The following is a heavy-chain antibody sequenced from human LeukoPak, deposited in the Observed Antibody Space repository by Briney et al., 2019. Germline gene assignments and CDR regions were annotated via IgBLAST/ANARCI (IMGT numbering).Heavy chain of an antibody. D-gene: IGHD3-10*01. CDR1: GGTFSSYA. CDR3: ARPPLGLELGGE. V-gene: IGHV1-69*05. CDR2: IIPIFGTA. Sequence: SVKVSCKASGGTFSSYAISWVRQAPGQGLEWMGGIIPIFGTANYAQKFQGRVTITTDESTSTAYMELSSLRSEDTAVYYCARPPLGLELGGEWGQGTLVTVSS. J-gene: IGHJ4*02.